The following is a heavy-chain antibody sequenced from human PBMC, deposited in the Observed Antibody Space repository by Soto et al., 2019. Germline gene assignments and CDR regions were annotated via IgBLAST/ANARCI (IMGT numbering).Heavy chain of an antibody. CDR2: IGIGSSTK. J-gene: IGHJ3*01. Sequence: PVGLLRLSWAASGCTCVDYGRNWVLQDPGKGLEWVSYIGIGSSTKYYADSVKGRFTISRDNAKNSLYLQMNSLRAEDTAVYYCARDQLYYNDLRGRPLNGFDVWGQPLMVTVSS. CDR3: ARDQLYYNDLRGRPLNGFDV. D-gene: IGHD3-22*01. V-gene: IGHV3-48*01. CDR1: GCTCVDYG.